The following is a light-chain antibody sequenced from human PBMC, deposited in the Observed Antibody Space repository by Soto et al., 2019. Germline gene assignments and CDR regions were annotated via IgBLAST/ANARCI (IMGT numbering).Light chain of an antibody. Sequence: DIQMTQSPSSLSASVGDRVTITCRASQSITTYLNWYQQTSGEAPKLLIYAAARLQTGVPSRFSGSGSGTDFTLTISSLQPEDFATYYCQQAYGAPPTFGQGTKVEIK. CDR2: AAA. V-gene: IGKV1-39*01. J-gene: IGKJ1*01. CDR1: QSITTY. CDR3: QQAYGAPPT.